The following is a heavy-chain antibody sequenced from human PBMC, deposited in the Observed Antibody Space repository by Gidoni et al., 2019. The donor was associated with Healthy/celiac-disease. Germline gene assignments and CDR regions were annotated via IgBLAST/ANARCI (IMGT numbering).Heavy chain of an antibody. CDR1: GFPCGRYA. D-gene: IGHD6-13*01. J-gene: IGHJ5*02. CDR2: ISGSGGST. V-gene: IGHV3-23*01. CDR3: AIQTSSSWYGNWFAP. Sequence: EVQLLESGGGLVPPGGSLRLSWAASGFPCGRYAMSWVRQAPGMGLEGVSAISGSGGSTYYADSVKGRFTISRDNPKNTLYLQMISLIAEATAVYYCAIQTSSSWYGNWFAPRGQGTLVTVSS.